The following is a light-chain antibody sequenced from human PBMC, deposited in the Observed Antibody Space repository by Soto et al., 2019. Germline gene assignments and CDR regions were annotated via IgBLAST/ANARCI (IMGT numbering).Light chain of an antibody. CDR1: QSITDW. J-gene: IGKJ1*01. CDR3: QYWDDYSWT. V-gene: IGKV1-5*03. CDR2: KAS. Sequence: DIQMTQSPSTLSASVGDRVTIPCRASQSITDWLAWYQQKPGKAPKFLIYKASNLEGGVPSRSSGSGSGTEFTLTISSVQPDDFATYYCQYWDDYSWTFGQGTKVEIK.